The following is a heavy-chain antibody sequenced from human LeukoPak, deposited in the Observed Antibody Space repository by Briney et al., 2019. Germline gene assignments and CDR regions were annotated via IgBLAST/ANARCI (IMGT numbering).Heavy chain of an antibody. CDR2: IIPIFGTA. CDR3: ARDLSSYDYVWGSYRGSGAFDI. V-gene: IGHV1-69*13. Sequence: SSVKVSCKASGGTFSSYAISWVRQAPGQGLEWMGGIIPIFGTANYAQKFQGRVTITADESTSTAYMELSSLRSEDTAVYYCARDLSSYDYVWGSYRGSGAFDIWGQGTMVTVSS. D-gene: IGHD3-16*02. J-gene: IGHJ3*02. CDR1: GGTFSSYA.